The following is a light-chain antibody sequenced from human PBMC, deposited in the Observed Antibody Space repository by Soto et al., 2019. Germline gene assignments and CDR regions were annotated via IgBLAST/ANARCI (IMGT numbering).Light chain of an antibody. Sequence: DIQMTQSPSPLSASVLDIVTITCRASQAISTDLDWYQQKPGKAPKLLIYGASSLQSGVPSRFSGSGSGTDFTLTISSLQPEDFGTYYCQQSYSTPRTFGQGTKVDIK. CDR3: QQSYSTPRT. CDR1: QAISTD. CDR2: GAS. V-gene: IGKV1-39*01. J-gene: IGKJ1*01.